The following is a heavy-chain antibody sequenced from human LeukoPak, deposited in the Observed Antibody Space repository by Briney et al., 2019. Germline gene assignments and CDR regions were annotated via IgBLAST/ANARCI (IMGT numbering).Heavy chain of an antibody. CDR2: INPNSGGT. V-gene: IGHV1-2*02. Sequence: GASVKVSCKASGYTFTGYYMHWVRQAPGQGLEWMGWINPNSGGTNYAQKFQGRVTITRDTSISTAYMELSRLRSDDTAVYYCARRYCSSTSCYTNWFDPWGQGTLVTVSS. J-gene: IGHJ5*02. D-gene: IGHD2-2*02. CDR3: ARRYCSSTSCYTNWFDP. CDR1: GYTFTGYY.